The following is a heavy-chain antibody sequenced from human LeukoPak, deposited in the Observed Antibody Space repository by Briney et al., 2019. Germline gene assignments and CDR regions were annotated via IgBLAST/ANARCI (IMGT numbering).Heavy chain of an antibody. CDR3: ARDGADSGSYPYYFDY. D-gene: IGHD1-26*01. J-gene: IGHJ4*02. CDR2: IIPIFGTA. V-gene: IGHV1-69*13. Sequence: SVKVSCKASGGTFSSYAISWVRQAPGQGLEWMGGIIPIFGTANYAQKFQGRVTITADESTGTAYMELSSLRSEDTAVYYCARDGADSGSYPYYFDYWGQGTLVTVSS. CDR1: GGTFSSYA.